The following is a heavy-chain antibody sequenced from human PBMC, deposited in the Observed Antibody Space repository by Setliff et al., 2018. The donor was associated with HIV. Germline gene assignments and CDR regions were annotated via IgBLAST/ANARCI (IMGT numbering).Heavy chain of an antibody. CDR1: GFSLSTSGVG. J-gene: IGHJ4*02. Sequence: ESGPTLVNPTQTLTLTCTFSGFSLSTSGVGVGWIRQPPGKALEWLTIIYWDDDKRYSPSLKSRLTITKDISKNQVVLTMTNMDPVDTATYYCVQRPSPHYLDYWGLGTVVTVS. CDR2: IYWDDDK. CDR3: VQRPSPHYLDY. V-gene: IGHV2-5*02.